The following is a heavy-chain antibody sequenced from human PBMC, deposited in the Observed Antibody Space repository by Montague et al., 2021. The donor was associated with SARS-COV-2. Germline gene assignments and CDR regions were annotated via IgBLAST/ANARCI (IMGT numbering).Heavy chain of an antibody. V-gene: IGHV4-59*01. CDR2: IYYSGST. CDR3: ARLLRSCSNGVCRTYYYCAMDV. CDR1: GGSISGYY. Sequence: SETLSLTCTVSGGSISGYYWSWIRQSPGKGLEWIGYIYYSGSTKHNPFLESRVTVSVDRSKNQVSLKLSSVTPADTAVYYCARLLRSCSNGVCRTYYYCAMDVWGQGTTVTVSS. D-gene: IGHD2-8*01. J-gene: IGHJ6*02.